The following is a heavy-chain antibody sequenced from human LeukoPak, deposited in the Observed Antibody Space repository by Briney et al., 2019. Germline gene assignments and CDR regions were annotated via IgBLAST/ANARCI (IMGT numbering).Heavy chain of an antibody. CDR3: ARGPKSGYVDH. J-gene: IGHJ4*02. CDR1: GGSISSYY. D-gene: IGHD1-26*01. V-gene: IGHV4-59*01. Sequence: PSETLSLTCTVSGGSISSYYWSWIRQPPGKGLEWIGYIYYSGSTNYNPSLKSRVTISVDTSKNQFSLKLSSVTAADTAVYYCARGPKSGYVDHWGQGTLVTVSS. CDR2: IYYSGST.